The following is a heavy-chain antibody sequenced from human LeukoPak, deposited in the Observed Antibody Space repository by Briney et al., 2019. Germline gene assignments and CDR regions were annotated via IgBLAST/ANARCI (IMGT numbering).Heavy chain of an antibody. D-gene: IGHD7-27*01. CDR2: IYSAGSP. V-gene: IGHV3-53*01. J-gene: IGHJ4*02. CDR1: GFAVSNHD. Sequence: GGSLRLTCAASGFAVSNHDMSWVRRAPGKGLEWVSVIYSAGSPFYADSVRGRFTVSRDNSKNILYLQMNSLRAEDTAVYYCASETANWAHFEYWGQGTLVTVSS. CDR3: ASETANWAHFEY.